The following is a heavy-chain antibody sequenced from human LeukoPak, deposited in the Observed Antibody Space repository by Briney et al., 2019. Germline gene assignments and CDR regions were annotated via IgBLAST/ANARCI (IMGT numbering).Heavy chain of an antibody. D-gene: IGHD2-2*01. CDR3: ARRLVYFDY. CDR1: GGSISSSSYY. J-gene: IGHJ4*02. CDR2: IYYSGST. Sequence: SETLSLTCTVSGGSISSSSYYWGWIRQPPGKGLEWIGSIYYSGSTYYNPSLKSRVTISADTSKNQFSLKLSSVTAADTAVYHCARRLVYFDYWGQGTLVTVSS. V-gene: IGHV4-39*01.